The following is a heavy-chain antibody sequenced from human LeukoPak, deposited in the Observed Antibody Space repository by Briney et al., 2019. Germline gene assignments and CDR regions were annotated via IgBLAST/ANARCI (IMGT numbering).Heavy chain of an antibody. Sequence: ASVKVSCKASGYTFTSYGISWVRQAPGQGLEWMGWISAYNGNTNYAQKVQGRVTMTTDTSTSTAYLELRSLRSDDTAVYYCARDLYYDSSGYHVDTFDIWGQGTMVTVSS. V-gene: IGHV1-18*01. CDR2: ISAYNGNT. J-gene: IGHJ3*02. CDR1: GYTFTSYG. CDR3: ARDLYYDSSGYHVDTFDI. D-gene: IGHD3-22*01.